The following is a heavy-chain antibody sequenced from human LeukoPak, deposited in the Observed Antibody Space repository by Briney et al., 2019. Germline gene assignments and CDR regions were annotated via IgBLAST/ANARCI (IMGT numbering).Heavy chain of an antibody. J-gene: IGHJ3*02. CDR1: GGSISSYY. V-gene: IGHV4-59*01. Sequence: SETLSLTCTVSGGSISSYYWSWIRQPPGKGLEWIGYIYYSGSTNYSPSLKSRVTISVDTSKNRFSLKLSSVTAADTAVYYCATLTGGDDAFDIWGQGTMVTVSS. D-gene: IGHD4-23*01. CDR2: IYYSGST. CDR3: ATLTGGDDAFDI.